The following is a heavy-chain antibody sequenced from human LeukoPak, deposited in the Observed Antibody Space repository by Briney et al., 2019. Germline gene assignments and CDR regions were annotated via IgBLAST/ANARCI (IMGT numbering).Heavy chain of an antibody. J-gene: IGHJ6*03. CDR1: GYTFTGYY. CDR3: ARVERDGYNYYYMDV. D-gene: IGHD5-24*01. Sequence: ASVKVSRKASGYTFTGYYMHWVRQAPGQGLEWMGWINPNSGGTNYAQKFQGRVTMTRDTSISTAYMELSRLRSDDTAVYYCARVERDGYNYYYMDVWGKGTTVTVSS. V-gene: IGHV1-2*02. CDR2: INPNSGGT.